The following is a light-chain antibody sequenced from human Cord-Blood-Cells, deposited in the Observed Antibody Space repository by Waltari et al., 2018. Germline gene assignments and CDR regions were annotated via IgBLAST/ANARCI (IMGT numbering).Light chain of an antibody. Sequence: QSALTQPDSVSGSPGQSITISCTGTSRDVGGYNYVSWYQQHPGKAPKLMIYEVSNRPSGVSNRFSGSKSGNTASLTISGLQAEDEADYYCSSYTSSSTLVFGGGTKLTVL. CDR3: SSYTSSSTLV. V-gene: IGLV2-14*01. J-gene: IGLJ2*01. CDR1: SRDVGGYNY. CDR2: EVS.